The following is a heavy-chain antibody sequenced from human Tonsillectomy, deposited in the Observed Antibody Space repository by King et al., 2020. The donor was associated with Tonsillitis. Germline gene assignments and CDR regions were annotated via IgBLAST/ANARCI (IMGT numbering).Heavy chain of an antibody. CDR3: ARLYSSGWYEVPYYYGMDV. V-gene: IGHV3-21*01. CDR2: IRSGSSYR. D-gene: IGHD6-19*01. CDR1: GFTFSNYS. J-gene: IGHJ6*02. Sequence: VQLVESGGGPVKPGGSLRLSCAASGFTFSNYSMNWVRQAPGKGLEWVSSIRSGSSYRFYADSVKGRITISRDNAKNSLYLHMNSLRAEDTAVYYCARLYSSGWYEVPYYYGMDVWGQGTTVTVSS.